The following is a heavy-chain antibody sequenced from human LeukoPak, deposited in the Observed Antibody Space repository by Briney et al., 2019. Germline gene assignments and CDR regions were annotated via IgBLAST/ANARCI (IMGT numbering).Heavy chain of an antibody. Sequence: GSSVKVSCKASGGTFSSYAISWVRQAPGQGLEWMGRIIPIFGTANYAQKFQGRVTITTDESTSTAYMELGSLRSEDTAVYYCARVRFRTRTVRGSNWFDPWGQGTLLTVSS. CDR3: ARVRFRTRTVRGSNWFDP. J-gene: IGHJ5*02. D-gene: IGHD4-17*01. CDR2: IIPIFGTA. V-gene: IGHV1-69*05. CDR1: GGTFSSYA.